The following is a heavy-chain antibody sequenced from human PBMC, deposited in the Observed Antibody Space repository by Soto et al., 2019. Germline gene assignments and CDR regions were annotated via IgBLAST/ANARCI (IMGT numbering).Heavy chain of an antibody. CDR3: ARDTYYDFWSGYYTRRNYYYYMDV. Sequence: GSLILSCAASGFTFSSYSMNWVSKAPGKGLEWVSSISSSSSYIYYADSVKGRFTISRDNAKNSLYLQMNSLRAEDTAVYYCARDTYYDFWSGYYTRRNYYYYMDVWGKGTTVTVSS. CDR1: GFTFSSYS. V-gene: IGHV3-21*01. CDR2: ISSSSSYI. J-gene: IGHJ6*03. D-gene: IGHD3-3*01.